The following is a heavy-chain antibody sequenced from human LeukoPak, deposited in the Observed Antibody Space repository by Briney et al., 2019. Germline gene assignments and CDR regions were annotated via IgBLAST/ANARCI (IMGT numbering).Heavy chain of an antibody. V-gene: IGHV1-18*01. CDR2: ISAYNGNT. Sequence: GASVKVSCKTSGGTFSNYAISWVRQAPGQGLEWMGWISAYNGNTNYAQKLQGRVTMTTDTSTSTAYMELRSLRSDDTAVYYCARASMDTWFDPWGQGTLVTVSS. J-gene: IGHJ5*02. D-gene: IGHD2/OR15-2a*01. CDR3: ARASMDTWFDP. CDR1: GGTFSNYA.